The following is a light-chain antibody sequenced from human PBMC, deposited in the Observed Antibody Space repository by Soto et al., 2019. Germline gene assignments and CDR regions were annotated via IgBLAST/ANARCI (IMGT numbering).Light chain of an antibody. V-gene: IGLV1-44*01. J-gene: IGLJ3*02. CDR1: NSNIGTNS. CDR3: AAWDGSRNGWV. CDR2: SNN. Sequence: QSVLTQPPSASGTPGQRVTISCSGSNSNIGTNSMNWYQQLPGTAPKLLIHSNNQRPSGVPDRFSGSKSGTSASLAISGLQSEDEADYYCAAWDGSRNGWVFGGGTQLTVL.